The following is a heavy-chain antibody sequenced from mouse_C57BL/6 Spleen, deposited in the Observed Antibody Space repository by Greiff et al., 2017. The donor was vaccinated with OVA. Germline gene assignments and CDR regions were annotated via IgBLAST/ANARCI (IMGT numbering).Heavy chain of an antibody. D-gene: IGHD2-1*01. Sequence: EVKLVESGGGLVQPGGSLKLSCAASGFTFSDYYMYWVRQTPEKRLEWVAYLSNGGGSTYYPDTVTGRFTISRDNAKNTLYLQMSRLKSEDTAMYYCARLNGNYGAMDYWGQGTLVTVSS. CDR2: LSNGGGST. J-gene: IGHJ4*01. CDR1: GFTFSDYY. V-gene: IGHV5-12*01. CDR3: ARLNGNYGAMDY.